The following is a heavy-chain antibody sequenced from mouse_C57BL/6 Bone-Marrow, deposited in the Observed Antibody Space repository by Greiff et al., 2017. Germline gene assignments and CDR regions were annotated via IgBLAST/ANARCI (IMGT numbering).Heavy chain of an antibody. Sequence: VKLMESGPGLVQPSQSLSITCTVSGFSLTSYGVHWVRQSPGKGLEWLGVIWSGGSTDYNAAFISRLSISKDNSKSQVFFKMNSLQADDTAIYYWARPFFNWDTGAMDYWGQGTSVTVSS. CDR1: GFSLTSYG. J-gene: IGHJ4*01. CDR2: IWSGGST. V-gene: IGHV2-2*01. D-gene: IGHD4-1*01. CDR3: ARPFFNWDTGAMDY.